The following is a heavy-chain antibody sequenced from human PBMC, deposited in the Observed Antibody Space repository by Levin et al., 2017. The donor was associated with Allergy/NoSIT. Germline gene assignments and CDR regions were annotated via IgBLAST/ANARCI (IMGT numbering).Heavy chain of an antibody. CDR1: GLSFSSFG. CDR2: ITSDGNNK. CDR3: ASRGDMDA. Sequence: SGESLKISCEASGLSFSSFGMHWVRQAPGKGLEWVALITSDGNNKYLADSVKGRFSISRDNSKNTLYLQMNSLRAEDMAVYYCASRGDMDAWGQGTTVTVSS. J-gene: IGHJ6*02. V-gene: IGHV3-30*03.